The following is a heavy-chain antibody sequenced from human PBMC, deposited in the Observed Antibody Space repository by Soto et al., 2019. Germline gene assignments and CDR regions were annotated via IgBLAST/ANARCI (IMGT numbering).Heavy chain of an antibody. D-gene: IGHD2-2*01. CDR3: AALRGHEDCSSTSCPVDAFDI. Sequence: SVKVSCKASGFTFTSSAVQWVRQARGQRLEWIGWIVVGSGNTNYAQKFQERITITRDMSTSTAYMELSSLRSEDTAVYYCAALRGHEDCSSTSCPVDAFDIWGQGTMVTVSS. CDR2: IVVGSGNT. CDR1: GFTFTSSA. V-gene: IGHV1-58*01. J-gene: IGHJ3*02.